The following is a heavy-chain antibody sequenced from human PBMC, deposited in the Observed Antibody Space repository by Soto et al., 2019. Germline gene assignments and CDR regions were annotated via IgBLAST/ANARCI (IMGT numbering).Heavy chain of an antibody. CDR1: GFTFSSYG. D-gene: IGHD2-15*01. J-gene: IGHJ5*02. CDR3: AKDSFAGVVAATPGWFDP. V-gene: IGHV3-30*18. CDR2: ISYDGSNK. Sequence: GGSLRLSCAASGFTFSSYGMHWVRQAPGKGPEWVAVISYDGSNKYYADSVKGRFTISRDNSKNTLYLQMNSLRAEDTAVYYCAKDSFAGVVAATPGWFDPWGQGTLVTVSS.